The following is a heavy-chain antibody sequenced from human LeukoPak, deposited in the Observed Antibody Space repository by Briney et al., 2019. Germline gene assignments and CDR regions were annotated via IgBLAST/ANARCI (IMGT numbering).Heavy chain of an antibody. Sequence: SETLSLTCAVYGGSFSGYYWSWIRQPPWKGLEWVGEINHSGSTNYNPSLKSRVTISVDTSKNQFSLKLSSVTAADTAVYYCARVRYSSSWYVPNWFDPWGQGTLVTVSS. CDR2: INHSGST. D-gene: IGHD6-13*01. CDR3: ARVRYSSSWYVPNWFDP. V-gene: IGHV4-34*01. J-gene: IGHJ5*02. CDR1: GGSFSGYY.